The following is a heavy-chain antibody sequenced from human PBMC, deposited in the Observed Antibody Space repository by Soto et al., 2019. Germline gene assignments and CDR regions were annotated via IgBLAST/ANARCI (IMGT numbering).Heavy chain of an antibody. V-gene: IGHV4-59*01. Sequence: SETLSLTCTVSGGSISSYYWSWIRQPPGKGLEWIGYIYYSGSTNYNPSLKSRVTISVDTSKNQFSLKLSSVTAADTAVYYCARGSSYYNSGSWALDYWGQGSLVTVSS. J-gene: IGHJ4*02. CDR1: GGSISSYY. CDR3: ARGSSYYNSGSWALDY. D-gene: IGHD3-10*01. CDR2: IYYSGST.